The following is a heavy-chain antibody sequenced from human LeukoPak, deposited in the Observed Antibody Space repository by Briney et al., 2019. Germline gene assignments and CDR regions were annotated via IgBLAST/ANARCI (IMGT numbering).Heavy chain of an antibody. Sequence: GESLKISCKGSGYSFTSYWIGWVRQMPGKGLEWMGIIYPGDSDTRYSPSFQGQVTISADKSISTAYLQWSSLKASDTAIYYCARPLVSSSWYGAFDIWGQGTMVTVSS. CDR3: ARPLVSSSWYGAFDI. V-gene: IGHV5-51*01. D-gene: IGHD6-13*01. J-gene: IGHJ3*02. CDR2: IYPGDSDT. CDR1: GYSFTSYW.